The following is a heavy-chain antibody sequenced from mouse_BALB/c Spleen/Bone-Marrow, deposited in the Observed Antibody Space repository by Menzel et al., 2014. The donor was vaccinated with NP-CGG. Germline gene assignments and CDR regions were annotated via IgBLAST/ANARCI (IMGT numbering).Heavy chain of an antibody. Sequence: EVKLQESGGGLVQPGGSLKLSCAASGFDFSRYWMSWVRQAPGKGLEWIGEINPDSSTINYTPSLKDIFIISRDNAKNTLYLQMSKVRSEDTALYYCERLSYYGRFAYWGQGTLVTVSA. CDR2: INPDSSTI. CDR3: ERLSYYGRFAY. J-gene: IGHJ3*01. CDR1: GFDFSRYW. D-gene: IGHD1-1*01. V-gene: IGHV4-1*02.